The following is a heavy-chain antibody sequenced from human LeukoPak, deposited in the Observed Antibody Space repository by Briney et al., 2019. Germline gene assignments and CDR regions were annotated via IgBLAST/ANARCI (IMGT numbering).Heavy chain of an antibody. CDR3: ARRAYCGDDCFPFDY. Sequence: SETLSLTCTVSGGSISTYYWSWIRQPPGKGLEWMGYISYSGSTNYNPSLKSRVTISIDTSKSQVSLNLSSVTAADTAVYYCARRAYCGDDCFPFDYWGQGTLVTVSS. V-gene: IGHV4-59*01. D-gene: IGHD2-21*02. J-gene: IGHJ4*02. CDR1: GGSISTYY. CDR2: ISYSGST.